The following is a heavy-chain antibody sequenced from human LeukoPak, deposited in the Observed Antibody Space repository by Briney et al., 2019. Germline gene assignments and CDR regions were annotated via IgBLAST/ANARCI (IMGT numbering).Heavy chain of an antibody. Sequence: ASVTVSFKASGYTFTSYGISWVRQAPGQGLEWMGWISAYNGNTNYAQKLQGRVTMTTDTSTSTAYMELRSLRSDDTAVYYCARGSYYYGSGSYYPLGYWGQGTLVTVSS. V-gene: IGHV1-18*01. CDR1: GYTFTSYG. J-gene: IGHJ4*02. D-gene: IGHD3-10*01. CDR3: ARGSYYYGSGSYYPLGY. CDR2: ISAYNGNT.